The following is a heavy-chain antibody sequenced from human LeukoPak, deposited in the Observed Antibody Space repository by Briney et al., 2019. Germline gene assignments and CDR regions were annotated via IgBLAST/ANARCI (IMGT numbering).Heavy chain of an antibody. V-gene: IGHV5-10-1*01. J-gene: IGHJ4*02. CDR3: ARRVGSGWYFDY. CDR2: IDPSDSYT. D-gene: IGHD6-19*01. Sequence: GESLKISCKGSGYSFTSYWISWVRQMPGKGLEWMGRIDPSDSYTNYSPSFQGHVTISADKSISTAYLQWSSLKASDTAMCYCARRVGSGWYFDYWGQGTLVTVSS. CDR1: GYSFTSYW.